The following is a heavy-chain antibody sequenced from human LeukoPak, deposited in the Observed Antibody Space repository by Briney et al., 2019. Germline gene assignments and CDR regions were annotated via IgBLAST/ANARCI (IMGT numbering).Heavy chain of an antibody. CDR2: IYYSGTT. CDR1: GGSISSSSYY. CDR3: ASLRMLRGVTWYDY. D-gene: IGHD3-10*01. Sequence: PSETLSLTCTVSGGSISSSSYYWAWIRQPPGKGLEWIGSIYYSGTTYYNPSLKSRVTISVDTSKNRFSLKLSSVTAADTAVYYCASLRMLRGVTWYDYWGQGTLVTVSS. J-gene: IGHJ4*02. V-gene: IGHV4-39*01.